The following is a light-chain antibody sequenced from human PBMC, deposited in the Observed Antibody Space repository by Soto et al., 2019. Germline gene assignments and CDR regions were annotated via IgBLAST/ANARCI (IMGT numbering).Light chain of an antibody. J-gene: IGLJ3*02. CDR3: CSYAGTL. CDR2: EGS. CDR1: SSDVGSYNL. V-gene: IGLV2-23*01. Sequence: QSARTQPASVSGSPGHSITSSCTGTSSDVGSYNLVSWYQQHPGKAPKLMIYEGSKRPSGVSNRFSGSKSGNTASLTISGLQAEDEADYYCCSYAGTLFGGGTKVTVL.